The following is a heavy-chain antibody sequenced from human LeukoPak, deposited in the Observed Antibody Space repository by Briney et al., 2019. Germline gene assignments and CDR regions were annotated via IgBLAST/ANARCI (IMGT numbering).Heavy chain of an antibody. CDR1: GGSISSSSYY. CDR3: AGGTTRGD. Sequence: SETLSLTCTVSGGSISSSSYYWGWIRQPPGKGLEWIGSIYYSGSTYYNPSLKSRVTISVDTSKNQFSLKLSSVTAADTAVYYCAGGTTRGDWGQGTLVTVSS. D-gene: IGHD3-16*01. J-gene: IGHJ4*02. CDR2: IYYSGST. V-gene: IGHV4-39*07.